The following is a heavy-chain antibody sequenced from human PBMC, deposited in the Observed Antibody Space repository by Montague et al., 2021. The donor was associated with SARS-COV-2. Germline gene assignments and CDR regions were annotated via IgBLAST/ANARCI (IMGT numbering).Heavy chain of an antibody. D-gene: IGHD5-24*01. CDR1: GGSISSYY. CDR3: ARGDVEMATIKSGGPFYHFDD. V-gene: IGHV4-59*13. J-gene: IGHJ4*02. CDR2: IYYSGST. Sequence: SETLSLTCTVSGGSISSYYWSWIRQPPGKGLEWIGYIYYSGSTNYNPSLKNPVTISVDTSKNQFSLKLSSVTAADTAVYYCARGDVEMATIKSGGPFYHFDDWGQGTLVTVSP.